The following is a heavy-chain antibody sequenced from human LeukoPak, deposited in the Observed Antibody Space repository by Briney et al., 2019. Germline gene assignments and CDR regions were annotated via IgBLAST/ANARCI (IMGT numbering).Heavy chain of an antibody. D-gene: IGHD6-25*01. CDR1: GFTFSSYG. Sequence: GGSLRLSCAASGFTFSSYGMSWVRQAPGKGLEWASAISGSGGSTYYADSVKGRFTISRDSSKNTLYLQMNSLRAEDTAVYYCAKGESHSGLNWFDPWGQGTLVTVSS. CDR3: AKGESHSGLNWFDP. CDR2: ISGSGGST. V-gene: IGHV3-23*01. J-gene: IGHJ5*02.